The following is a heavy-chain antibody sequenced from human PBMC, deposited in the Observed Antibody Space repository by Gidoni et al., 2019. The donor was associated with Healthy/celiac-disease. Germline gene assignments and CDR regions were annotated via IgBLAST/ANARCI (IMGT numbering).Heavy chain of an antibody. V-gene: IGHV1-69*01. J-gene: IGHJ4*02. CDR3: ASLMRDQTIVATESFDY. CDR2: IIPIFGTA. CDR1: GGTFSSYA. Sequence: QVQLVQSGAEVKKPGSSVKVSCKASGGTFSSYAISWVRQAPGQGLEWMGGIIPIFGTANYAQKFQGRVTITADESTSTAYMELSSLRSEDTAVYYCASLMRDQTIVATESFDYWGQGTLVTVSS. D-gene: IGHD5-12*01.